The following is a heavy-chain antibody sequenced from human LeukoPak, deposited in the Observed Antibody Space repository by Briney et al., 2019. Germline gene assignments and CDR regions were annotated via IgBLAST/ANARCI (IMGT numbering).Heavy chain of an antibody. D-gene: IGHD6-13*01. CDR3: AKDQRIAAAGIFDY. J-gene: IGHJ4*02. CDR1: GFTFSSYA. Sequence: GGSLRLSCAASGFTFSSYATSWVRQAPGKGLEWVSAISGSGGSTYHADSVKGRFTISRDNSKNTLYLQMNSLRAEDTAVYYCAKDQRIAAAGIFDYWGQGTLVTVSS. CDR2: ISGSGGST. V-gene: IGHV3-23*01.